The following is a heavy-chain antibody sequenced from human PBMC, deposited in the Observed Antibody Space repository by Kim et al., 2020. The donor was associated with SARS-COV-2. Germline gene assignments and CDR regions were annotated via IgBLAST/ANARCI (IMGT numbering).Heavy chain of an antibody. D-gene: IGHD4-17*01. J-gene: IGHJ4*02. CDR2: ISAYNGNT. CDR1: GYTFTSYG. V-gene: IGHV1-18*04. CDR3: ASSNGYGDYTYYFDY. Sequence: ASVKVSCKASGYTFTSYGISWVRQAPGQGLEWMGWISAYNGNTNYAQKLQGRVTMTTDTSTSTAYMELRSLRSDDTAVYYCASSNGYGDYTYYFDYWGQGTLVTVSS.